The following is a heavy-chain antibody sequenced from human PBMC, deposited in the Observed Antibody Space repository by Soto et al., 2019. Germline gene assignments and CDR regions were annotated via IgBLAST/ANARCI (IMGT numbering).Heavy chain of an antibody. CDR1: GFTFSSYA. Sequence: GGSLRLSCAASGFTFSSYAMHWVRQAPGKGLEWVSAISGSGGSTYYADSVKGRFTISRDNSKNTLYLQMNSLRAEDTAVYYCAKGNGDIVVVPAAYFDYWGQGTLVTVSS. CDR2: ISGSGGST. V-gene: IGHV3-23*01. D-gene: IGHD2-2*01. CDR3: AKGNGDIVVVPAAYFDY. J-gene: IGHJ4*02.